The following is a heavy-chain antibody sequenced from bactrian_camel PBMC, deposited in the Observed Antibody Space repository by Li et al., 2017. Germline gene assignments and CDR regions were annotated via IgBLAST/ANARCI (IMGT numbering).Heavy chain of an antibody. CDR1: GHSRGSNC. V-gene: IGHV3-3*01. J-gene: IGHJ6*01. D-gene: IGHD5*01. CDR2: IRKSGGET. Sequence: HVQLVESGGGSVQAGGSLRLSCVLSGHSRGSNCVGWFRLPPGRAPAEREGIAAIRKSGGETWYHDSVEGRFTISKDNAKNTLYLEMNSLKPEDSATYYCAAGQGVGWCLDVIRVGAEPDFDYWGHGTQVTVS. CDR3: AAGQGVGWCLDVIRVGAEPDFDY.